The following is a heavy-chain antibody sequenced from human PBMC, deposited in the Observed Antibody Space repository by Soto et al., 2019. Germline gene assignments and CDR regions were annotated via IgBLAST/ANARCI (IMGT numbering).Heavy chain of an antibody. CDR2: ISGSGVST. J-gene: IGHJ2*01. V-gene: IGHV3-23*01. CDR3: AKYCCAYGITWYFDL. Sequence: EVQLLESGGGLVQPGGSLRLSCAASGFTFSSYDMSWVRQAPGKGLEWVSGISGSGVSTYYADSVKGRFTISRDNSRNTQDLQMQNLRTEGPGVYHCAKYCCAYGITWYFDLWGRGTLVTASS. D-gene: IGHD2-2*01. CDR1: GFTFSSYD.